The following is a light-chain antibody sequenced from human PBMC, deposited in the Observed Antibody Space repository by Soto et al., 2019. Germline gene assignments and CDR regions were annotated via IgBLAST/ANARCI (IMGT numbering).Light chain of an antibody. CDR2: DAS. J-gene: IGKJ1*01. V-gene: IGKV3-20*01. CDR3: QQYGSSPPWT. CDR1: QSASSY. Sequence: EIVLTQSPATLSLSPGQRATLSCRASQSASSYLAWYQQKPGQAPRLLIYDASNRATGIPARFSGSGSGTDFTLTISRLEPEDFAVYYCQQYGSSPPWTFGQGTKVDIK.